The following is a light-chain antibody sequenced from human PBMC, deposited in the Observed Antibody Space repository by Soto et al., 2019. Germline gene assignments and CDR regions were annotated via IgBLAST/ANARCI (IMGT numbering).Light chain of an antibody. V-gene: IGKV1-5*03. CDR2: KAS. CDR3: QQYNSYWT. Sequence: DIQMTQSPSTLSASVGDRVTITCRAGQSISSWLAWYQQKPGKAPKVLIYKASTLESGAPSRFSGSGSGTEFTLTISSLQPDDVATYYCQQYNSYWTFGQGTKVDIK. CDR1: QSISSW. J-gene: IGKJ1*01.